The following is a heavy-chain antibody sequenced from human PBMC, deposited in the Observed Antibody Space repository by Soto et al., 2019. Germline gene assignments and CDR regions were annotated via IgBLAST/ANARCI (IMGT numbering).Heavy chain of an antibody. CDR2: MSGSSSTT. CDR3: AKNQERELPRVIDF. CDR1: GLTFSDYA. Sequence: GGSLRLSCATSGLTFSDYAMSWVRQAPGGGLEWVSSMSGSSSTTFYADSVRGRFTISRDRTKNTLYLQMSSLRAEDTALYYCAKNQERELPRVIDFWGQGTLVTVSS. V-gene: IGHV3-23*01. J-gene: IGHJ4*02. D-gene: IGHD1-7*01.